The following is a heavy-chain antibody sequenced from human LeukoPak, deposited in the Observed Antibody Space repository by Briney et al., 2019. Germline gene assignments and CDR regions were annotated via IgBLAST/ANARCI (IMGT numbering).Heavy chain of an antibody. CDR1: GFTFSSYS. Sequence: GGSLRLSCAASGFTFSSYSMNWVRQAPGKGLEWVSSISSSSSYIYYADSVKGRFTISRDNAKNSLYLQMNSLRAEDTAVYYCHGGEYYDILTGYYTRDYYYYMDVWGKGTTVTVSS. CDR3: HGGEYYDILTGYYTRDYYYYMDV. V-gene: IGHV3-21*01. J-gene: IGHJ6*03. D-gene: IGHD3-9*01. CDR2: ISSSSSYI.